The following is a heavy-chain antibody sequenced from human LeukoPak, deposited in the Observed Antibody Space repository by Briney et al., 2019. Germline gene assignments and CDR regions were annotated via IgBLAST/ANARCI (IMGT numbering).Heavy chain of an antibody. V-gene: IGHV1-2*02. D-gene: IGHD6-6*01. Sequence: ASVKVSCKASGYTFTGYYMHWVRQAPGQGLEWMGWINPNSGGTNYAQKFQGRVTMTRDTSISTAYMELSRLRSDDTAVYYCASYLIAVREHDAFDIWGQGTMVTVSS. J-gene: IGHJ3*02. CDR3: ASYLIAVREHDAFDI. CDR1: GYTFTGYY. CDR2: INPNSGGT.